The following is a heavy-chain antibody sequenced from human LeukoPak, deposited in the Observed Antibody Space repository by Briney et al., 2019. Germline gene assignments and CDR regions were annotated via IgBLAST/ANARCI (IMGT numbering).Heavy chain of an antibody. CDR3: ARHNSWVVVAATFDY. D-gene: IGHD2-15*01. J-gene: IGHJ4*02. CDR1: GGSISSSNW. CDR2: IYYSGST. V-gene: IGHV4-39*01. Sequence: PSETLSLTCAVSGGSISSSNWWSWVRQPPGKGLEWIGSIYYSGSTYYNPSLKSRVTISVDTSKNQFSLKLSSVTAADTAVYYCARHNSWVVVAATFDYWGQGTLVTVSS.